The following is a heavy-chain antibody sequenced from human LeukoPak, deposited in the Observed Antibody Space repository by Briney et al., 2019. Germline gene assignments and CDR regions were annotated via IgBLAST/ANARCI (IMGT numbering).Heavy chain of an antibody. J-gene: IGHJ4*02. CDR3: ARVAYNSSWYPPFDY. V-gene: IGHV3-23*01. CDR2: ISGSGGST. Sequence: GGSLRLSCAASGFTFSSYAMSWVRQAPGKGLEWVSAISGSGGSTYYADSVKGRFTISRDNSKNTLYLQMNSLRAEDTAVYHCARVAYNSSWYPPFDYWGQGTLVTVSS. CDR1: GFTFSSYA. D-gene: IGHD6-13*01.